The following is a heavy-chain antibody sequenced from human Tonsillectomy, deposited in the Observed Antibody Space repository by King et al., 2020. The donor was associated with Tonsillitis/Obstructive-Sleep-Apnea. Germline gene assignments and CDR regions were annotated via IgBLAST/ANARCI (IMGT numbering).Heavy chain of an antibody. Sequence: QLVQSGAEVKKPGESLKISCQGSGYSFNSYWIGWVRQMSGKGLQWMGIIYPDDSDTRYSPSFQGQVTISADKSITTAYLQWSSRKASDTAMYYCAVAYCGGDCYDAYYMDVWGKGTTVTVSS. D-gene: IGHD2-21*01. V-gene: IGHV5-51*01. CDR3: AVAYCGGDCYDAYYMDV. J-gene: IGHJ6*03. CDR1: GYSFNSYW. CDR2: IYPDDSDT.